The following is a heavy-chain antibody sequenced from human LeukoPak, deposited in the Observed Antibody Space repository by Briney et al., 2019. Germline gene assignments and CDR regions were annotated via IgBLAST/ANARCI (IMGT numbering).Heavy chain of an antibody. V-gene: IGHV3-66*01. D-gene: IGHD3-10*01. J-gene: IGHJ4*02. CDR2: IYSGGST. CDR1: GFTVNNNY. CDR3: AKDQSEVRGVFDY. Sequence: PGGSLRLSCAASGFTVNNNYMSWVRQAPGKGLEWVSVIYSGGSTYYADSVKGRFTISRDNFKNTLYLQMNSLRAEDTAVYYCAKDQSEVRGVFDYWGQGTLVTVSS.